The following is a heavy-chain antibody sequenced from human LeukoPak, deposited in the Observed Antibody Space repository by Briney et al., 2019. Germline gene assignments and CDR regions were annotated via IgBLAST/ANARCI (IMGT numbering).Heavy chain of an antibody. V-gene: IGHV4-31*03. CDR1: GGSISSGGYY. CDR2: IYYSGST. J-gene: IGHJ4*02. Sequence: SETLSLTCTVSGGSISSGGYYWSWIRQHPGKGLEWIGYIYYSGSTYYNPSLKSRVTISVDTSKNQFSLKLSSVTAADTAVYYCARVLPLVVVPAATFDYWGQGTLVTVSS. CDR3: ARVLPLVVVPAATFDY. D-gene: IGHD2-2*01.